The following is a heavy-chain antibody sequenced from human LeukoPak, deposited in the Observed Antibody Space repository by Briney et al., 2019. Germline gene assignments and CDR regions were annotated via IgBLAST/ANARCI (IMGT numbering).Heavy chain of an antibody. J-gene: IGHJ4*02. CDR1: GFTFSGYA. V-gene: IGHV3-23*01. D-gene: IGHD2-15*01. Sequence: GGSLRLSCAASGFTFSGYAMSWVRQAPGKGLEWVSLITGSGATTYYADSVRGRFTVSRDNSKNTLYLQMNSLRAEDTAVYFCAKGDWGGTCLLIDNWGQGTLVTVSS. CDR3: AKGDWGGTCLLIDN. CDR2: ITGSGATT.